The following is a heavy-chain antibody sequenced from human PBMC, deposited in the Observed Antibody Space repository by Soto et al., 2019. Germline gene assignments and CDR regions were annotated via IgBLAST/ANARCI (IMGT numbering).Heavy chain of an antibody. CDR2: IYGHGNE. V-gene: IGHV2-5*01. CDR3: AHMSYSGTYYSDS. D-gene: IGHD1-26*01. CDR1: GFSLTTSAAG. Sequence: QITLKESGPTLVKPTQTLTVTCSFSGFSLTTSAAGVGWIRQTPGKALEWLAVIYGHGNEQYSPSLNNRLTITKDTSKTQVVLTMTNMDPLDTATYYCAHMSYSGTYYSDSWGQGTLVTVSS. J-gene: IGHJ4*02.